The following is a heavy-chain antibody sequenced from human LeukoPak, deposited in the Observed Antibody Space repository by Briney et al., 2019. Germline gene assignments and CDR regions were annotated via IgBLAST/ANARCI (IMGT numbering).Heavy chain of an antibody. CDR2: ISASGSTV. Sequence: GGSLRLSCVASGFTFSSYTMNWVRQAPGKGLEWVSYISASGSTVYYADSVKGRFTISRDNAKNSVFLQMNSLRAEDTAVYYCARSEITMVRGGAFDIWGQGTMVTVSS. J-gene: IGHJ3*02. CDR3: ARSEITMVRGGAFDI. V-gene: IGHV3-48*04. D-gene: IGHD3-10*01. CDR1: GFTFSSYT.